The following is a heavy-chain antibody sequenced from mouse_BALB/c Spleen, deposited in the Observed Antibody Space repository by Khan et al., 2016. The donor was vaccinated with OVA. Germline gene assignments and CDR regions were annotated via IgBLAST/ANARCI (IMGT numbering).Heavy chain of an antibody. CDR1: GYSITTDYA. CDR2: IGYRGST. V-gene: IGHV3-2*02. D-gene: IGHD4-1*01. CDR3: ARLGPGFAY. J-gene: IGHJ3*01. Sequence: QLEESGPGLVKPSQSLSLTCTVTGYSITTDYAWNWIRQFPGNKLEWMGYIGYRGSTSYNPSLQSRISITRDTSKNQFFLQLNSVTTEDTASFYWARLGPGFAYWGQGTLVTVSA.